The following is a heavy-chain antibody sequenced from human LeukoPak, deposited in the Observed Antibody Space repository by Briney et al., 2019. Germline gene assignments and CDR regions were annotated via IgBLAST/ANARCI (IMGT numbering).Heavy chain of an antibody. D-gene: IGHD6-19*01. Sequence: GSLSLSCAASGFTFSSYGMHWVRQAPGKGLEWVAVISYDGSNKYYADSVKGRFTISRDNSKNTLYLQMNSLRAEDTAVYYCAKDGVTQWLAAYRRYYFDYWGQGTLVTVSS. CDR1: GFTFSSYG. V-gene: IGHV3-30*18. CDR2: ISYDGSNK. CDR3: AKDGVTQWLAAYRRYYFDY. J-gene: IGHJ4*02.